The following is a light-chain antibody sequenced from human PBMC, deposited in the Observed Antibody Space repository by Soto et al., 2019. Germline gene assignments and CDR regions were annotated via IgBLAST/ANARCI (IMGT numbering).Light chain of an antibody. V-gene: IGKV3D-15*01. CDR3: QQYNSWPPIT. CDR1: QSVSSY. Sequence: IVFTQSPSTLSLSPRERATLSCRASQSVSSYLAWYQQKPGQAPRLLIYGASSRATGIPDRFSGSGSGTDFTLTISSLQSEDFAVYYCQQYNSWPPITFGQGTRLEIK. CDR2: GAS. J-gene: IGKJ5*01.